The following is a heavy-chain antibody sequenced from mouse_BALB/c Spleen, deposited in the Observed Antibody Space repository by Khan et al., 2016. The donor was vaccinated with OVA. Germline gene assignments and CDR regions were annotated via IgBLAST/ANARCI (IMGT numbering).Heavy chain of an antibody. CDR2: INSGGHYT. V-gene: IGHV5-6*01. Sequence: EVELVESGGDLVKTGGSLKLSCAASGFTFSTYGMSWVRQPPDKRLEWVATINSGGHYTYYIDSVKGRFTISRDNAKNILYLQMTSLRSEDTAMYYCARLAYYYNSEGFAYWGQGTLVTVSA. J-gene: IGHJ3*01. CDR1: GFTFSTYG. D-gene: IGHD1-1*02. CDR3: ARLAYYYNSEGFAY.